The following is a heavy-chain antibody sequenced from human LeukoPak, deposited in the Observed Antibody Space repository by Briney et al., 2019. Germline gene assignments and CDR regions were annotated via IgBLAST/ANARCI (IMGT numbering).Heavy chain of an antibody. CDR1: GFTFSGCW. V-gene: IGHV3-7*01. CDR3: ARDAVDTANAV. CDR2: IKSDGSEK. D-gene: IGHD5-18*01. J-gene: IGHJ6*02. Sequence: PGGSLRLSCVASGFTFSGCWMNWVRQAPGKGLEWVANIKSDGSEKYYVDSVKGRFTISRDNAKNTLYLQMNSLRAEDTAVYYCARDAVDTANAVWGQGTTVTVSS.